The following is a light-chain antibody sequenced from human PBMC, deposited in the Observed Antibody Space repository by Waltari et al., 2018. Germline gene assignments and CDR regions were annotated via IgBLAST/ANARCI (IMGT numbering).Light chain of an antibody. Sequence: EIVLTQSPATLSLSPGERATLSCRASQSVSTYLAWYQHKPGQAPRLLIYDASNRATGIPARFSGSGSGTDFTLTISSLEPEDFAVYYCQQRTKWVTFGGGTTLDIK. V-gene: IGKV3-11*01. CDR2: DAS. CDR1: QSVSTY. J-gene: IGKJ4*01. CDR3: QQRTKWVT.